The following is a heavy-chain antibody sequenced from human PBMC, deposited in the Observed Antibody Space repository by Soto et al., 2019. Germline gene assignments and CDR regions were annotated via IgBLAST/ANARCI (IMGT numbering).Heavy chain of an antibody. D-gene: IGHD4-17*01. CDR3: TXXXYXXYEDY. V-gene: IGHV3-73*02. CDR2: IRSKANSYAT. Sequence: EVQLVESGGGLVQPGGSPKLSCAASGFTFSGSAMHWVRQASGKGLEWVGRIRSKANSYATAYAASVKGRFTISRDDSKNTAYLQMNSLKTEDTAVXSCTXXXYXXYEDYWGQGTLVTVSS. CDR1: GFTFSGSA. J-gene: IGHJ4*02.